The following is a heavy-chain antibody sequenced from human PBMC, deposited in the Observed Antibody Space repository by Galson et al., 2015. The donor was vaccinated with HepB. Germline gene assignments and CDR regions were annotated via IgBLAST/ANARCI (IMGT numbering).Heavy chain of an antibody. CDR2: IKQDGSEK. CDR3: ARDSDPDIVVVPAAPLDY. Sequence: LRLSCAASGFTFSSYWMSWVRQAPGKGLEWVANIKQDGSEKYYVDSVKGRFTISRDNAKNSLYLQMNSLRAEDTAVYYCARDSDPDIVVVPAAPLDYWGQGTLVTVSS. V-gene: IGHV3-7*03. J-gene: IGHJ4*02. CDR1: GFTFSSYW. D-gene: IGHD2-2*01.